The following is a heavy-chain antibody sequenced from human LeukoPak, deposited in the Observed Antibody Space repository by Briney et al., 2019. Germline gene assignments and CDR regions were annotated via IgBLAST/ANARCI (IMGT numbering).Heavy chain of an antibody. CDR3: ARGDSSGWPYYYYYMDV. CDR2: IYTSGST. CDR1: GGSISSGSYY. D-gene: IGHD6-19*01. Sequence: PSETLSLTCTVSGGSISSGSYYWSWIRQPAGKGLEWIGRIYTSGSTNYNPSLKSRVTISVDTSKNQFSLKLSSVTAADTAVYYCARGDSSGWPYYYYYMDVWGKGTTVTISS. V-gene: IGHV4-61*02. J-gene: IGHJ6*03.